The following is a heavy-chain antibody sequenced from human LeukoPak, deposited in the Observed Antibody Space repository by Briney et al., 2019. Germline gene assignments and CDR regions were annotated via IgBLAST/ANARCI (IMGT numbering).Heavy chain of an antibody. CDR3: ARTGGGSFPHYYYYMDV. J-gene: IGHJ6*03. D-gene: IGHD2-15*01. V-gene: IGHV3-74*01. Sequence: GGSLRLSCAGSGFTFSSYWMHWFRQAPGKGLVWVSRINTDGSSTSYADSVKGRFTISRDNAKNTLYLQMNSLRAEDTAVYYCARTGGGSFPHYYYYMDVWGKGTTVTVSS. CDR1: GFTFSSYW. CDR2: INTDGSST.